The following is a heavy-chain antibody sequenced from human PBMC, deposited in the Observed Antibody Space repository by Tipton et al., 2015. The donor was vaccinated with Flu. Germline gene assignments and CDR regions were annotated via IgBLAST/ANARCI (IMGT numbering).Heavy chain of an antibody. CDR1: GFTFDYYG. CDR2: MWSDGDNE. V-gene: IGHV3-33*01. D-gene: IGHD3-22*01. J-gene: IGHJ3*02. Sequence: RSLRLSCAASGFTFDYYGMHWARQAPGRGLQWVAFMWSDGDNEKYADSVKGRFTISRDNSKNTLYLQMNSLRTDDTAVYYCARNYDSSGYNYEVGAFDIWGLGTTVIVSP. CDR3: ARNYDSSGYNYEVGAFDI.